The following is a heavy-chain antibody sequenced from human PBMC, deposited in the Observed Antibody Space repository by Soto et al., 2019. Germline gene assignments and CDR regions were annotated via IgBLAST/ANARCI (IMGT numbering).Heavy chain of an antibody. CDR3: AGLQSMRLSGLDP. CDR1: GGSISSGDYY. J-gene: IGHJ5*02. D-gene: IGHD3-16*02. CDR2: IYYSGST. V-gene: IGHV4-30-4*01. Sequence: SETLSLTCTVSGGSISSGDYYCSWIRQPPGKGLEWIGYIYYSGSTYYNPSLKSRVTISVDTSKNQFSLKLSSVTAADTAVYYCAGLQSMRLSGLDPWGQGTLVTVSS.